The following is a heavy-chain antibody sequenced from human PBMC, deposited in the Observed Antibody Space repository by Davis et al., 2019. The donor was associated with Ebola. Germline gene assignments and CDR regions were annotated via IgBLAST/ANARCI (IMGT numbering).Heavy chain of an antibody. CDR1: GYTFTSYG. CDR2: ISAYNGNT. V-gene: IGHV1-18*01. J-gene: IGHJ6*02. Sequence: AASVKVSCKASGYTFTSYGISWVRQAPGQGLEWMGWISAYNGNTNYAQKLQGRVTMTTDTSTGTAYMELRSLRPDGTAVYYCARDPKARYYYDSSGLGMDVWGQGTTVTVSS. D-gene: IGHD3-22*01. CDR3: ARDPKARYYYDSSGLGMDV.